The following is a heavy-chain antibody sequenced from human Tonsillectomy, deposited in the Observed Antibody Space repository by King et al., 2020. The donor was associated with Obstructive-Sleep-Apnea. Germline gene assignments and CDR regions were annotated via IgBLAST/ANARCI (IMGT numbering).Heavy chain of an antibody. CDR3: AREGWVNCGGDCHGIGWYFDL. D-gene: IGHD2-21*02. Sequence: VQLVESGGGLVKPGGSLRLSCVASGFTFISYSMNWVRQAPGKGLEWVSSISSSSSYIYYADSVKGRFTISRDNAKDSLYLQMNSLRADDTAVYYCAREGWVNCGGDCHGIGWYFDLWGRGTLVTVSS. V-gene: IGHV3-21*01. J-gene: IGHJ2*01. CDR2: ISSSSSYI. CDR1: GFTFISYS.